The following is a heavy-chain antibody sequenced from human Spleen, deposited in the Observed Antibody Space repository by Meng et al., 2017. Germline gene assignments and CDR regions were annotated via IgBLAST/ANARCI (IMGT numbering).Heavy chain of an antibody. V-gene: IGHV3-30*01. CDR2: ISYDGNNK. CDR3: ARTIFGVVNDALNI. Sequence: GESLQISCAASVFTSSSYPMHWVRQAPGKGLEWVTVISYDGNNKYYADSVKGRFTISRDNSKNTVYLQMNSLRAEDTAVYYCARTIFGVVNDALNIWGQGTMVTVSS. D-gene: IGHD3-3*01. J-gene: IGHJ3*02. CDR1: VFTSSSYP.